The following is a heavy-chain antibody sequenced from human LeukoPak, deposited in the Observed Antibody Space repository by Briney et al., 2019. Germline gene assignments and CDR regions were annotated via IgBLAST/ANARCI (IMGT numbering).Heavy chain of an antibody. J-gene: IGHJ4*02. CDR3: ARGRQWSTFDY. D-gene: IGHD2-15*01. V-gene: IGHV3-64*02. CDR2: ISSDGGST. CDR1: GFTFSTYA. Sequence: GGSLRLSCAASGFTFSTYAIHWVRQAPGKGLEYVSAISSDGGSTYYADSVKGRFTISRDSSKNTLYLQMGSPRAEDMAVYYCARGRQWSTFDYWGQGTLVTVSS.